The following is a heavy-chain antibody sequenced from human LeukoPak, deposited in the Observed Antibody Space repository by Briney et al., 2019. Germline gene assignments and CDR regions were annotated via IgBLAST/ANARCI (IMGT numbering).Heavy chain of an antibody. Sequence: RPGGSLRLSCAASGFTFTDYYMSWVRQAPGKGLEWVSYIISSGDTIYYADSVKGRFTISRDNAKSSLYLQMNSLRVEDTAVYFCARGYSSSSDDFDYWGQGALVAVSS. CDR2: IISSGDTI. D-gene: IGHD6-13*01. J-gene: IGHJ4*02. V-gene: IGHV3-11*01. CDR3: ARGYSSSSDDFDY. CDR1: GFTFTDYY.